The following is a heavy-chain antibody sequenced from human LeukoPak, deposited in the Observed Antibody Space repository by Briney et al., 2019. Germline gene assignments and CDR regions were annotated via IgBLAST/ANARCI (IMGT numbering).Heavy chain of an antibody. CDR3: ARREGLWFGELSFYFDY. V-gene: IGHV3-7*03. D-gene: IGHD3-10*01. CDR1: GFTFSSYW. Sequence: GGSLRLSCAASGFTFSSYWMSWVRQAPGKGLEWVANIKQDGSEKYYVDSVKGRFTISRDNAKNSLYLQMNSLRAEDTAVHYCARREGLWFGELSFYFDYWGQGTLVTVSS. CDR2: IKQDGSEK. J-gene: IGHJ4*02.